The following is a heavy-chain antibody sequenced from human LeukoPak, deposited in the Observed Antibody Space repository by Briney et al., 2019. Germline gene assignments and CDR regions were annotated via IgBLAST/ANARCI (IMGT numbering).Heavy chain of an antibody. V-gene: IGHV4-39*01. Sequence: PSETLSLTCTVSGGSISSSSYYWGWIRQPPGKGLEWIGSIYYSGSTYYNPSLKSRVTISVDTSKNRFSLKLSSVTAADTAVYYCASEGDYYDSSGYYIFDYWGQGTLVTVSS. D-gene: IGHD3-22*01. CDR1: GGSISSSSYY. J-gene: IGHJ4*02. CDR3: ASEGDYYDSSGYYIFDY. CDR2: IYYSGST.